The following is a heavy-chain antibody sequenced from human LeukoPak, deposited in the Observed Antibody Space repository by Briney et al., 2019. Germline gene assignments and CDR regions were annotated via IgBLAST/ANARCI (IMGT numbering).Heavy chain of an antibody. V-gene: IGHV4-4*07. J-gene: IGHJ5*02. CDR3: ARGISSWYEIWFDP. Sequence: SETLSHTCTVSGGSISRYYWSWSRQPAGKVLEWIGRIYSSGSTDYNPSLKSRVTMSVDTSKNQFSLKLSSVTAADTAMYYCARGISSWYEIWFDPWGQGTLVTVSS. CDR2: IYSSGST. D-gene: IGHD6-13*01. CDR1: GGSISRYY.